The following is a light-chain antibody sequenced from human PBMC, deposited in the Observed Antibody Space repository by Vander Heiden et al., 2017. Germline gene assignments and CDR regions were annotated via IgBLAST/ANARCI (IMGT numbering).Light chain of an antibody. CDR3: RQSDT. Sequence: DIQLTQCPSSLAATVGVRVTITYRASQCINYYLHWYQQKPGKAPNLLFYAATSLESRFPSSFTGSRSGTNFILTISSLQPEDFATYYYRQSDTFGPGTKVNIK. CDR2: AAT. CDR1: QCINYY. J-gene: IGKJ3*01. V-gene: IGKV1-39*01.